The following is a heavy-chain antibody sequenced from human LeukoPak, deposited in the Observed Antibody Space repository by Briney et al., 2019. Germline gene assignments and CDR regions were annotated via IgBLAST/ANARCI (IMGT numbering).Heavy chain of an antibody. CDR2: ISGSGSDT. V-gene: IGHV3-23*01. Sequence: GGCLRLSCAASGCTFASYAMSWVRQAPGKGLEWLSAISGSGSDTYYADSVKGRITIARNNSKRMLYLQMKVLTSEDTAVYYCAKDLGGEGGSGFPGYWGRGTLVTVSS. CDR1: GCTFASYA. CDR3: AKDLGGEGGSGFPGY. D-gene: IGHD3-10*01. J-gene: IGHJ4*02.